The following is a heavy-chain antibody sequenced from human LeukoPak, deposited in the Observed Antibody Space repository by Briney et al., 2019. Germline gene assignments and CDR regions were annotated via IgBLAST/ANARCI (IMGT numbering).Heavy chain of an antibody. CDR3: GYRGY. V-gene: IGHV4-38-2*02. D-gene: IGHD4-11*01. Sequence: PSETLFLTCTVSGYSISSGYYWGWIRQPPGKGLEWIGSIYHSGSTYYNPSLKSRVIISVDTSKNQFSLKLSSVTAADTAVYYCGYRGYWGQGTLVTVSS. CDR1: GYSISSGYY. CDR2: IYHSGST. J-gene: IGHJ4*02.